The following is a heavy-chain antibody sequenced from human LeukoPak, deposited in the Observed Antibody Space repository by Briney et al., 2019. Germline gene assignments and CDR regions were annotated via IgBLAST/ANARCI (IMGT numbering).Heavy chain of an antibody. CDR3: AKDVGSTSTGAFDI. J-gene: IGHJ3*02. V-gene: IGHV3-9*01. CDR2: ISWNSGRI. CDR1: GFTFDDYA. D-gene: IGHD2-2*01. Sequence: PGGSLGLSCAASGFTFDDYAMHWVRQAPGKGLEWVSGISWNSGRIGYADSVKGRFTISRDNAKNSLYLQMNSLRAEDTALYYCAKDVGSTSTGAFDIWGQGTMVTVSS.